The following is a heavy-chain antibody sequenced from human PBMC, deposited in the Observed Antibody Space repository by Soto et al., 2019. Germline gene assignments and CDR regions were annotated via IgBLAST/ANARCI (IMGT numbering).Heavy chain of an antibody. V-gene: IGHV1-3*01. Sequence: ASVKVSCKASGYTFTSYALNWVRQAPGQRLEWMGWINAGNGNTKYAQKFQGRVTITTDTSASTAYMELRSLRSDDTAVYYCARDSITYSSGWYFDYWGQGTLVTVSS. CDR2: INAGNGNT. CDR3: ARDSITYSSGWYFDY. D-gene: IGHD6-19*01. J-gene: IGHJ4*02. CDR1: GYTFTSYA.